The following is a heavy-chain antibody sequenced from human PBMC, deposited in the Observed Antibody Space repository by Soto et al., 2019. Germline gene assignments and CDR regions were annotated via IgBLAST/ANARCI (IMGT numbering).Heavy chain of an antibody. J-gene: IGHJ4*01. CDR3: VRKYPGTRPFDY. CDR1: GFTFNSYA. V-gene: IGHV3-23*01. CDR2: IGTDGNT. D-gene: IGHD2-2*01. Sequence: GGSLRLSCAASGFTFNSYAMNWVRQAPGKGLAWVSAIGTDGNTYYANSVKGRFTISRDNSRTTLYLQMNSLRVEDTALYYCVRKYPGTRPFDYWGQGTLGT.